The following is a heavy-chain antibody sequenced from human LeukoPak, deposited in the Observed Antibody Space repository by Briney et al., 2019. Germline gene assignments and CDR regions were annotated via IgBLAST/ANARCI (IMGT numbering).Heavy chain of an antibody. CDR2: ISSSSSYT. CDR3: ARMGYCSSTSCYGSYYYGMDV. D-gene: IGHD2-2*01. CDR1: GFTFSDYY. J-gene: IGHJ6*02. V-gene: IGHV3-11*06. Sequence: PGGSLRLSCAASGFTFSDYYMSWIRQAPGKGLEWVSYISSSSSYTNYADSVKGRFTISRDNAKNSLYLQMNSLRAEDTAVYYCARMGYCSSTSCYGSYYYGMDVWGQGTTVTVSS.